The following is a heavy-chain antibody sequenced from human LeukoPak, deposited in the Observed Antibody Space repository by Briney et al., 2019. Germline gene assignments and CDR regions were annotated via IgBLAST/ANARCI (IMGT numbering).Heavy chain of an antibody. Sequence: SQTLSLTCTVSGGSISSGSYYWSWIRQPAGKGLEWIGRIYTSGSTNYNPSLKSRVTLSVDTSKNQSSLQLSSVTAADTAVYYCARVGYDYVWGSYRPAYYFDYWGQGTLVTVSS. CDR1: GGSISSGSYY. CDR2: IYTSGST. CDR3: ARVGYDYVWGSYRPAYYFDY. V-gene: IGHV4-61*02. D-gene: IGHD3-16*02. J-gene: IGHJ4*02.